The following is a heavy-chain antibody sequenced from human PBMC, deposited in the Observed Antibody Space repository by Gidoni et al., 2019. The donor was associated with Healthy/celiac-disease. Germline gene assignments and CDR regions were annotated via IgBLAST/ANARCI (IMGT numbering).Heavy chain of an antibody. V-gene: IGHV4-31*03. D-gene: IGHD6-6*01. J-gene: IGHJ6*02. CDR1: GGSISSGGYY. Sequence: QVQLQESGPGLVKPSQTLSLTCTVSGGSISSGGYYWSWIRQHPGKGLEWIGYIYYSGSTYYNPSLKSRVTISVDTSKNQFSLKLSSVTAADTAVYYCARYDSSSSFLDSYGMDVWGQGTTVTVSS. CDR2: IYYSGST. CDR3: ARYDSSSSFLDSYGMDV.